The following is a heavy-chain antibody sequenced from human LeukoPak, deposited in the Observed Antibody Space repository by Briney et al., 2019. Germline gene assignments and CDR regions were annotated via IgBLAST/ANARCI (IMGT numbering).Heavy chain of an antibody. D-gene: IGHD3-22*01. Sequence: GGSLRLSCAASGFTFSSYAMSWVRQAPGKGLEWVSAISGSGGSTYHADSVKGRFTISRDNSKNTLYLQMNSLRAEDTAVYYCAKGYDSSGYYQAPDYWGQGTLVTVSS. CDR2: ISGSGGST. V-gene: IGHV3-23*01. J-gene: IGHJ4*02. CDR3: AKGYDSSGYYQAPDY. CDR1: GFTFSSYA.